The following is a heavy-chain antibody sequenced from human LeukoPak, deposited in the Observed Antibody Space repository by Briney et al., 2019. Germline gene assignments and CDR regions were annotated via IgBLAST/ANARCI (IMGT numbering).Heavy chain of an antibody. Sequence: SETLSLTCTVSGGSISSYYWSWIRQPAGKGLEWIGRIYTSGSTNYNPSLKSRVTMSVDTSKNQFSLKLSSVTAADTAVYYCAREGSSSYYYYYYYMDVWGKGTTVTVS. D-gene: IGHD6-6*01. CDR2: IYTSGST. CDR3: AREGSSSYYYYYYYMDV. V-gene: IGHV4-4*07. CDR1: GGSISSYY. J-gene: IGHJ6*03.